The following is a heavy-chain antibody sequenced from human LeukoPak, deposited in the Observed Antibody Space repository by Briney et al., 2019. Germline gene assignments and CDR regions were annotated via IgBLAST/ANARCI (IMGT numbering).Heavy chain of an antibody. Sequence: GGSLRLSCAASGFTFSNAWMSWVRQAPGKGLEWVGRIKSKTDGGTTDYAAPVKGRFTISRDDSKNTLYLQMNSLKTEDTAVYYCAKEYYYDSSGPYYFDYWGQGTLVTVSS. J-gene: IGHJ4*02. CDR1: GFTFSNAW. CDR3: AKEYYYDSSGPYYFDY. CDR2: IKSKTDGGTT. D-gene: IGHD3-22*01. V-gene: IGHV3-15*01.